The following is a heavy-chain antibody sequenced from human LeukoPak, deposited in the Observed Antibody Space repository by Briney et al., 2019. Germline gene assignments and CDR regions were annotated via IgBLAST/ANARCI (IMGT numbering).Heavy chain of an antibody. V-gene: IGHV3-23*01. CDR1: GFTFSSYA. J-gene: IGHJ6*02. D-gene: IGHD2-21*02. CDR3: ARESSDCGGDCYSSYYYYYYGMDV. Sequence: GGSLRLSCAASGFTFSSYAMSWVRQAPGKGLEWVSAISGSGGSTYYADSVKGRFTISRDNSKNTLYLQMNSLRAEDTAVYYCARESSDCGGDCYSSYYYYYYGMDVWGQGTTVTVSS. CDR2: ISGSGGST.